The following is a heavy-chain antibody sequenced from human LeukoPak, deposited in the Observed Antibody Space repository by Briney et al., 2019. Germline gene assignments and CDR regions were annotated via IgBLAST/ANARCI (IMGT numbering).Heavy chain of an antibody. J-gene: IGHJ5*02. CDR1: GYSISSGYY. Sequence: SETLSLTCAASGYSISSGYYWGWIRQPPGKGLEWIGSIYHSGSTYYNPSLKSRVTISVDTSKNQFSLKLSSVTAADTALYYCARLPGSLKRNWFDPWGQGTLVTVSS. CDR2: IYHSGST. CDR3: ARLPGSLKRNWFDP. V-gene: IGHV4-38-2*01.